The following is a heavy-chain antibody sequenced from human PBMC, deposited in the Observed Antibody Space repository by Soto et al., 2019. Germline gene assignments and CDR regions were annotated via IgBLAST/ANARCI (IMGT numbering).Heavy chain of an antibody. CDR2: TWGDGSNK. CDR3: ARDIGYSSGRSLDV. J-gene: IGHJ6*01. Sequence: QVHLVESGGGVVQPGRSLRLSCAASGFTFSSYGMHWVRQAPGKGLEWVTLTWGDGSNKYYGDGVKGRFTISRDNCKNTLYLQMNSLKAEDTAVYYCARDIGYSSGRSLDVWGQETTVTVSS. CDR1: GFTFSSYG. V-gene: IGHV3-33*01. D-gene: IGHD6-19*01.